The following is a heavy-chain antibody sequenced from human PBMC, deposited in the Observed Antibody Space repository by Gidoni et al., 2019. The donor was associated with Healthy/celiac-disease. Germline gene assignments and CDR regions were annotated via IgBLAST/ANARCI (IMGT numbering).Heavy chain of an antibody. CDR1: GFTFSSSA. CDR2: ISGSGGST. J-gene: IGHJ4*02. D-gene: IGHD5-18*01. V-gene: IGHV3-23*01. CDR3: AKDLDTAMVQGSFDY. Sequence: EVQLLESGGGLVQPGGSLRLSCAASGFTFSSSAMSWVRQAPVKGLEWVSAISGSGGSTYYADSVKGRFTISRDNSKNTLYLQMNSLRAEDTAVYYCAKDLDTAMVQGSFDYWGQGTLVTVSS.